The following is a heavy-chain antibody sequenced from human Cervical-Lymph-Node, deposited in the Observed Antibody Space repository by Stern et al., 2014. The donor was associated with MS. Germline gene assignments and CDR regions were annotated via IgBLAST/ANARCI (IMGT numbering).Heavy chain of an antibody. Sequence: QLVQSGPEVKKPGTSVKVSCKPSGFTFTSSAVQWVRQARGQRLEWIGWIVVGSGDTHYAQKFQERVTITRDMSTSTAYRELSSLRSEDTAVYYCAADLNMITLGGVIASDYWGQGTLVTVSS. V-gene: IGHV1-58*01. D-gene: IGHD3-16*02. CDR1: GFTFTSSA. CDR2: IVVGSGDT. J-gene: IGHJ4*02. CDR3: AADLNMITLGGVIASDY.